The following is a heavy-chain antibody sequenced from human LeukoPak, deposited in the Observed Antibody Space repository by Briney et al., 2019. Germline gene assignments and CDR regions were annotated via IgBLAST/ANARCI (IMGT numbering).Heavy chain of an antibody. D-gene: IGHD1-7*01. Sequence: PGGSLRLSCAASGFSFSDHYMDWVRQAPGKGLEWVSGINWNGGSTGYADSVKGRFTISRDNAKNSLYLQMNSLRAEDTALYYCARAKANWNYAFDIWGQGTMVTVSS. CDR1: GFSFSDHY. CDR3: ARAKANWNYAFDI. V-gene: IGHV3-20*04. CDR2: INWNGGST. J-gene: IGHJ3*02.